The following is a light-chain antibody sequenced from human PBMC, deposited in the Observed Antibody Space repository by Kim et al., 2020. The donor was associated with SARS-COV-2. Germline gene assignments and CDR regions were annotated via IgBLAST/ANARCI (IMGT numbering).Light chain of an antibody. CDR1: ESVSSRY. Sequence: PGERATLSCRARESVSSRYLGWYQQKPGQAPRLLIYGASSRATGIPDRFSGSGSGTDFTLTISRLEPEDFAVYYCQQYDSSYRTFGQGTKVDIK. CDR2: GAS. V-gene: IGKV3-20*01. CDR3: QQYDSSYRT. J-gene: IGKJ1*01.